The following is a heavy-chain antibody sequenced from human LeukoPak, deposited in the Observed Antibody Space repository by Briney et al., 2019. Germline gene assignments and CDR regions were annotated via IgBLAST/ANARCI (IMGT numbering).Heavy chain of an antibody. CDR3: ARGYSSSWYFNWFDP. Sequence: SETLSLTCTVSGGSISSYYWSWIRQPPGKGLEWIGSIYHSGTTYYNPSLKSRVTISVDTSRNQFSPKLTSVTAADTAVYYCARGYSSSWYFNWFDPWGQGTLVTVSS. CDR2: IYHSGTT. CDR1: GGSISSYY. V-gene: IGHV4-38-2*02. J-gene: IGHJ5*02. D-gene: IGHD6-13*01.